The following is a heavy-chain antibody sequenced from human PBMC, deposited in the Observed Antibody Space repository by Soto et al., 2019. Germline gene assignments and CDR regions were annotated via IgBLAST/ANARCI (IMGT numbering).Heavy chain of an antibody. CDR2: IYHSGST. Sequence: QLQLQESGSGLVRPSQTLSLTCAVSGGSISSGGYSWNWIRQPPGKGLEWNGYIYHSGSTLYNPSLKSQVTISVDKSKNQFSLKLSSVTAADTAVYYCARDQLEGNWFDPWGQGTLVTVSS. CDR1: GGSISSGGYS. D-gene: IGHD1-1*01. V-gene: IGHV4-30-2*01. CDR3: ARDQLEGNWFDP. J-gene: IGHJ5*02.